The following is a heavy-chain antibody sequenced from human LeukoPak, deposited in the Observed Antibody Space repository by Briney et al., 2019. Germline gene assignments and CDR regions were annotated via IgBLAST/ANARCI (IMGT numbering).Heavy chain of an antibody. D-gene: IGHD3-22*01. V-gene: IGHV4-34*01. CDR3: ASNADSSGYYYGY. CDR2: IYHSGST. CDR1: GGSFSGYY. Sequence: SETLSLTCAVYGGSFSGYYWSWIRQPPGKGLEWIGSIYHSGSTYYNPSLKSRVTISVDTSKNQFSLKLSSVTAADTAVYYCASNADSSGYYYGYWGQGTLVTVSS. J-gene: IGHJ4*02.